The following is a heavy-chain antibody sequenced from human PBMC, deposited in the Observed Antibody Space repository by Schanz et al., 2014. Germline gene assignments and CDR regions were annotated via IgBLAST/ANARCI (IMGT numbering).Heavy chain of an antibody. CDR2: ISYHGSER. Sequence: VQLVESGGGLVQPGGSLRLSCAASGFTFSDYYMSWIRQAPGKGLEWVAVISYHGSERYYADSVKGRFTISRDNSKNTLYLQMNSLRTEDTAVYFCAKSYDTSGYSGFDYWGQGTLVTVSS. CDR3: AKSYDTSGYSGFDY. V-gene: IGHV3-30*18. D-gene: IGHD3-22*01. J-gene: IGHJ4*02. CDR1: GFTFSDYY.